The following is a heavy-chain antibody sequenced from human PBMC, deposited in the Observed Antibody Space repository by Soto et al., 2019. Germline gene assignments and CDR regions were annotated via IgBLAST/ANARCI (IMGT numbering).Heavy chain of an antibody. CDR3: ARRHGSGSYIGY. CDR1: GYSFTSYW. D-gene: IGHD3-10*01. Sequence: EVQLVQSGAEVKKPGESLRISCEGSGYSFTSYWISWVRQMPGEGLEWMGRIDPSDSYTNYSPSFQGHVTISADKSISTAYLQWSSLKASDTAMYYCARRHGSGSYIGYWGQGTLVTVSS. CDR2: IDPSDSYT. J-gene: IGHJ4*02. V-gene: IGHV5-10-1*01.